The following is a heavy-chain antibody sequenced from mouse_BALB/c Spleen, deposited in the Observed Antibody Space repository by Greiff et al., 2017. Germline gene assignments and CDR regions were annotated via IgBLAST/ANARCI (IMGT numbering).Heavy chain of an antibody. CDR3: ASGLRFLWYFEV. D-gene: IGHD1-1*01. Sequence: EVHLVESGGGLVQPGGSLRLSCATSGFTFTDYYMSWVRQPPGKALEWLGFIRNKANGYTTEYSASVKGRFTISRDNSQSILYLQMNTLRAEDSATYYCASGLRFLWYFEVWGAGTTVTVSS. J-gene: IGHJ1*01. CDR2: IRNKANGYTT. CDR1: GFTFTDYY. V-gene: IGHV7-3*02.